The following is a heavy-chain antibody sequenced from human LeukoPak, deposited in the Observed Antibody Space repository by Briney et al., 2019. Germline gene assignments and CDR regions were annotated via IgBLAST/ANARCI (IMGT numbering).Heavy chain of an antibody. CDR3: ARVRDYYDSSGYCTYLDYYYYMDV. J-gene: IGHJ6*03. V-gene: IGHV4-59*01. D-gene: IGHD3-22*01. CDR2: IYYSGST. Sequence: SETLSLTCTVSGGSISSYYWSWIRQPPGKGLEWIGYIYYSGSTDYNPSLKSRVTISVDTSKNQFSLKLSSVTAADTAVYYCARVRDYYDSSGYCTYLDYYYYMDVWGKGTTVTVSS. CDR1: GGSISSYY.